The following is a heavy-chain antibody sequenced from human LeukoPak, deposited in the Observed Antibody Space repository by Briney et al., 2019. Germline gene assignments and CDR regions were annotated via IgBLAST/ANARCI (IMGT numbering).Heavy chain of an antibody. CDR3: AREACSSTSCWLDP. V-gene: IGHV4-4*07. Sequence: SETLSLTCTVSGGSISSYYWSWIRQPAGKGLEWIGRIYTSGSTNYNTSLKSGVTMSVDTSKNQFSLKLSSVTAADTAVYYCAREACSSTSCWLDPWGQGTLVTVSS. J-gene: IGHJ5*02. CDR2: IYTSGST. CDR1: GGSISSYY. D-gene: IGHD2-2*01.